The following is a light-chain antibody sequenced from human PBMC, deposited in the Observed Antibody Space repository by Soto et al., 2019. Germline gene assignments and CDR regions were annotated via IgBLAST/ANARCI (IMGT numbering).Light chain of an antibody. V-gene: IGLV4-69*02. CDR3: QTWGRGIVV. CDR1: GGHSTYS. J-gene: IGLJ2*01. Sequence: QSVLTQSPSASASLGASVNLTCTLTGGHSTYSIGWHQQQPQRGPRFLMRLNSDGSHSKGDGIPDRFSGSSSGAERFLTIFSLQSEDEVDYYCQTWGRGIVVFGGGTQLTVL. CDR2: LNSDGSH.